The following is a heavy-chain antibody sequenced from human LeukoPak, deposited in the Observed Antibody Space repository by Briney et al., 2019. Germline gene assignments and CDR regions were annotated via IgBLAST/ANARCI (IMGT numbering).Heavy chain of an antibody. Sequence: GGSLRLSCAASGFTFNRYWMHWVRQVPGKGLEWVAVIWYDGSNKYYADSVKGRFTISRDNSKNTLYLQMNSLRAEDTAVYYCARDVPAYYYDSSGYTDAFDIWGQGTMVTVSS. V-gene: IGHV3-33*08. D-gene: IGHD3-22*01. J-gene: IGHJ3*02. CDR1: GFTFNRYW. CDR3: ARDVPAYYYDSSGYTDAFDI. CDR2: IWYDGSNK.